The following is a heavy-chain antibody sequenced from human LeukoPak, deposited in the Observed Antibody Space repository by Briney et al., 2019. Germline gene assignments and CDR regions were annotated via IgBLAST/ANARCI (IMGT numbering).Heavy chain of an antibody. CDR2: IFYSGNT. V-gene: IGHV4-34*12. CDR3: ARDILARSIAAPYY. CDR1: GGSFSGYY. Sequence: SETLSLTCAVYGGSFSGYYWGWIRQPPGQGLEWIGSIFYSGNTYYNPSLKSRFIISVDTSKNQFSLKVNSVTAADTAVYYCARDILARSIAAPYYWGQGTLVTVSS. J-gene: IGHJ4*02. D-gene: IGHD6-13*01.